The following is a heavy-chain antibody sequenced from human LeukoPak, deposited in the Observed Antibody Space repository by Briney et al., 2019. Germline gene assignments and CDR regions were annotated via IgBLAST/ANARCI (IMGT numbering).Heavy chain of an antibody. CDR2: IRGDENEI. D-gene: IGHD5-12*01. CDR1: GFTFSSHW. V-gene: IGHV3-74*01. Sequence: QPGGSLRLSCEASGFTFSSHWMHWVRQVPGKGLVWVARIRGDENEIDYADSLKGRFTISRDNAKNSLYLQMNSLRAEDTAVYYCARGALGSGYLLGWGQGTLVTVSS. J-gene: IGHJ4*02. CDR3: ARGALGSGYLLG.